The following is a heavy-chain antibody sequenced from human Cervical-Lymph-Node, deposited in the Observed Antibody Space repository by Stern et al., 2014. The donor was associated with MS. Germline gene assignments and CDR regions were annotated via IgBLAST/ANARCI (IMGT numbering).Heavy chain of an antibody. CDR1: GGTFRSFA. V-gene: IGHV1-69*01. D-gene: IGHD4-17*01. CDR3: ARDFTTVTAFGMDV. J-gene: IGHJ6*02. Sequence: VQLVESGAEVKKPGSSVKVSCKASGGTFRSFAITWVRQAPGQGLEWMGGSIPLLGTSKYAQKFQGRVTITADESTRTSYMTLTNLTSEDTAVYYCARDFTTVTAFGMDVWGQGTTVTVPS. CDR2: SIPLLGTS.